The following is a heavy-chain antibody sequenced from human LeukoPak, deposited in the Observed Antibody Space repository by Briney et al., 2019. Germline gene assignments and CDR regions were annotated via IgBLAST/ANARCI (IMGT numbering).Heavy chain of an antibody. Sequence: ASVKVSYKASGYTFSNYYVHWVRQAPGQGLEWMGIIKPSGGGTSYALKFQGRVTLTRDTSTSTAYMELSSLRSEDTAVYYCARDHFDSSGYHYLLGYFEHLGQGTLVTVSS. CDR2: IKPSGGGT. V-gene: IGHV1-46*01. CDR1: GYTFSNYY. CDR3: ARDHFDSSGYHYLLGYFEH. D-gene: IGHD3-22*01. J-gene: IGHJ1*01.